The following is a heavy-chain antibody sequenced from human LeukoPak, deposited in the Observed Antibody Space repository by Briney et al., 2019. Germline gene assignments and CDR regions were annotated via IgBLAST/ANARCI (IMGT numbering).Heavy chain of an antibody. CDR2: ISGCGGGT. V-gene: IGHV3-23*01. CDR3: AKDGSSGYSLHFDF. D-gene: IGHD3-22*01. J-gene: IGHJ4*02. CDR1: GFTFRSYA. Sequence: GGSLRLSCAASGFTFRSYAMSCVRHSPEKGVECVSPISGCGGGTYYADSVKGRFTLSRDNSKNTLYLRMNSLRAKNTAVYYCAKDGSSGYSLHFDFWGQGTLVTVSS.